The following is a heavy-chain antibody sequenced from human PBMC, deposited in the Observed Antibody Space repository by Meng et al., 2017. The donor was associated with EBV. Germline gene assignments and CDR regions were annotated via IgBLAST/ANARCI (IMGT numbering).Heavy chain of an antibody. CDR2: ISAYNGNT. J-gene: IGHJ4*02. CDR1: GYTFTSYG. D-gene: IGHD3-22*01. CDR3: ARDGRLYDTPSPFDY. Sequence: QVQVVQCGAEVKKPGASVKVSCKASGYTFTSYGISWVRQAPGQGLEWMGWISAYNGNTNYAQKLQGRVTMTTDTSTSTAYMELRSLRSDNTAVYYCARDGRLYDTPSPFDYWGQGTLVTVPS. V-gene: IGHV1-18*01.